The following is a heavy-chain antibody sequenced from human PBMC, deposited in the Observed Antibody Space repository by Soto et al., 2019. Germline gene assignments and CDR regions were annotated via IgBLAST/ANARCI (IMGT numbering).Heavy chain of an antibody. V-gene: IGHV4-59*06. D-gene: IGHD6-13*01. CDR1: GGSISSNL. CDR3: ATYWGAGNDAKGFHI. Sequence: QVQLQESGPGLVKPSETLSLTCTVSGGSISSNLWSWIRQYPGKGLEWIGYISHSGSTYYNPSLKSRLIISIDTSRSHFSLRLSSVTAADTAGYYCATYWGAGNDAKGFHIWGQGTAVTVSS. J-gene: IGHJ3*02. CDR2: ISHSGST.